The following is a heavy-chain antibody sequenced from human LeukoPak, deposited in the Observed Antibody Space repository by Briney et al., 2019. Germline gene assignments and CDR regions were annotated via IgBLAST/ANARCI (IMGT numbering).Heavy chain of an antibody. J-gene: IGHJ3*02. Sequence: SETLSLTCTVSGGSISTYYWSWIRQPPGKGLEWIEYSDYNGGTHYNPSLKSRVTISVGTSKNQFSLKLRSVTAADTAVYYCARVGSYAFDIWGQGTMVTVSS. CDR1: GGSISTYY. CDR2: SDYNGGT. V-gene: IGHV4-59*01. CDR3: ARVGSYAFDI.